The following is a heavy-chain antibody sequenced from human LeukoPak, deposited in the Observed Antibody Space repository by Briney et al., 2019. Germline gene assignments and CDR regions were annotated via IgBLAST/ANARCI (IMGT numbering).Heavy chain of an antibody. Sequence: SETLSLTCAVYGGSFSGYYWSWIRQPPGKGLEWIGEINHSGSTNYNPSLKSRVTISVDTSKNQFSLRLSSVTAADTAVYYCARGGGNVEMATIYYFDYWGQGTLVTVSS. CDR2: INHSGST. CDR1: GGSFSGYY. J-gene: IGHJ4*02. V-gene: IGHV4-34*01. D-gene: IGHD5-24*01. CDR3: ARGGGNVEMATIYYFDY.